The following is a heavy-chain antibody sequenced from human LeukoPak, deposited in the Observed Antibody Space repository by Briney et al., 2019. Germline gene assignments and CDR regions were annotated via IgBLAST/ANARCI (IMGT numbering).Heavy chain of an antibody. CDR1: GFTFSNYW. V-gene: IGHV3-7*01. CDR3: ARGQSVRNDL. CDR2: IKEDGTEK. Sequence: GGSLRLSCAASGFTFSNYWMGWVRQPPGKGLQWVANIKEDGTEKYYVDSVKGRFTISRDNAKNTLYLQMNSLRAEDTAVYYCARGQSVRNDLWGQGTLVTVSS. J-gene: IGHJ4*02. D-gene: IGHD1-1*01.